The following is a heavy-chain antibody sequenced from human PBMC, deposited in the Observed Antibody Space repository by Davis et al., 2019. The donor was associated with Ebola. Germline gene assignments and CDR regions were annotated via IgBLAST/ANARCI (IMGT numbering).Heavy chain of an antibody. CDR3: ARGDDSSGYLYYYGMDV. V-gene: IGHV3-7*03. D-gene: IGHD3-22*01. J-gene: IGHJ6*02. Sequence: GESLKISCAASGFTFSSYWMSWVRQAPGKGLEWVANIKQDGSEKYYVDSVKGRFTISRDNAKNSLYLQMNSLRAEDTAVYYCARGDDSSGYLYYYGMDVWGQGTTVTVSS. CDR1: GFTFSSYW. CDR2: IKQDGSEK.